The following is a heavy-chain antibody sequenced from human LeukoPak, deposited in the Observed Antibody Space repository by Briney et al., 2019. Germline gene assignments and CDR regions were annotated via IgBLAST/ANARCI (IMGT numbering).Heavy chain of an antibody. CDR3: ARDLPFED. V-gene: IGHV1-2*06. Sequence: ASMKVSCKASGYTFTVYFIHWVRQAPGQGLEWMGRINPNSGATDYAQKFQGRVTMTRDTSISTAYMELSRLTSDDTAVYYCARDLPFEDWGQGTLVTVSS. CDR1: GYTFTVYF. CDR2: INPNSGAT. D-gene: IGHD2/OR15-2a*01. J-gene: IGHJ4*02.